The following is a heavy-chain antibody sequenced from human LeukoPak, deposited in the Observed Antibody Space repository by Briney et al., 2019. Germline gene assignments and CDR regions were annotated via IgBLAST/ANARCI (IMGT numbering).Heavy chain of an antibody. CDR3: ASHRGDYATGYFDY. V-gene: IGHV3-53*05. Sequence: PGGSLRLSCAASGFTVSSNYMTWVRQAPGKGLEWVSVIYTDGGAYYADSVRGRFTISKDNSQNTLYLQMNSLRAEDTAVYYCASHRGDYATGYFDYWGQGTLVTVSS. J-gene: IGHJ4*02. CDR1: GFTVSSNY. D-gene: IGHD1-1*01. CDR2: IYTDGGA.